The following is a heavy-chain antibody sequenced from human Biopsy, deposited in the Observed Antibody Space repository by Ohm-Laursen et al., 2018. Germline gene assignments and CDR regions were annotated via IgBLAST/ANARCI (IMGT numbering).Heavy chain of an antibody. CDR3: AKTFHGSSFLYDY. Sequence: GSLRLSCSASGFTFSSYGMGWVRQAPGKGLEWVSVLSGSGGTTYYADSVKGRFTISRDNSKNTLYLQMNSLTAEDTAVYYCAKTFHGSSFLYDYWGQGTLVTVSS. CDR2: LSGSGGTT. D-gene: IGHD2-15*01. J-gene: IGHJ4*02. V-gene: IGHV3-23*01. CDR1: GFTFSSYG.